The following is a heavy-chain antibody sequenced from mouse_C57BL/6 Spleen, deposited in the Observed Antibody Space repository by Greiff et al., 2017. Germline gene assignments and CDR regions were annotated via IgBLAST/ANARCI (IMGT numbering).Heavy chain of an antibody. Sequence: QVQLQQPGAELVMPGASVKLSCKASGYTFTSYWMHWVKQRPGQGLEWIGEIDPSDSYTNYNQKFKGKSTLTVDKSSSTAYMQLSSLASEDSAVYYCARSGGYGFAYWGQGTLVTVSA. CDR3: ARSGGYGFAY. D-gene: IGHD2-2*01. V-gene: IGHV1-69*01. CDR1: GYTFTSYW. J-gene: IGHJ3*01. CDR2: IDPSDSYT.